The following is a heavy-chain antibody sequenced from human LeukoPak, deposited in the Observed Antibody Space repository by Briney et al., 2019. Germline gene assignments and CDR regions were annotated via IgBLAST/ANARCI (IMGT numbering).Heavy chain of an antibody. J-gene: IGHJ5*02. CDR1: GDSISRSTHF. Sequence: PSETLSLTCTVSGDSISRSTHFWGWIRQPPGKGLEWIGSIYYSGTTYNNPSLKSRVTISVDTSKNQFSLRLSSVTAADTAVYYCAREGLNMVRGVIPKEAWGWFDPWGQGTLVTVSS. V-gene: IGHV4-39*02. CDR2: IYYSGTT. CDR3: AREGLNMVRGVIPKEAWGWFDP. D-gene: IGHD3-10*01.